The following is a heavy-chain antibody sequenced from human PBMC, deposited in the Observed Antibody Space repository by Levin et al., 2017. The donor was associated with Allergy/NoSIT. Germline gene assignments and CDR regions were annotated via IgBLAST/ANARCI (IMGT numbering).Heavy chain of an antibody. D-gene: IGHD3-3*01. J-gene: IGHJ5*02. CDR2: IKQDGSEK. CDR1: GFTFSSYW. CDR3: ARRITIFGVVIGGSNWFDP. Sequence: GGSLRLSCAASGFTFSSYWMSWVRQAPGKGLEWVANIKQDGSEKYYVDSVKGRFTISRDNAKNSLYLQMNSLRAEDTAVYYCARRITIFGVVIGGSNWFDPWGQGTLVTVSS. V-gene: IGHV3-7*01.